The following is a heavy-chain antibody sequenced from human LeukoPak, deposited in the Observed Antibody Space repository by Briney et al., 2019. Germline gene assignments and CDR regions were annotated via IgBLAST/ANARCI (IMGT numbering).Heavy chain of an antibody. Sequence: SETLSLTCTVSGGSISSYYWSWIRQPPGKGLEWIGYIYYSGSTNYNPSLKSRVTISVDTSKNQFSLKLSSVTAADTAVYYCARGVPYDFWRGYYLGWFDPWGQGTLVTVSS. CDR3: ARGVPYDFWRGYYLGWFDP. J-gene: IGHJ5*02. D-gene: IGHD3-3*01. CDR2: IYYSGST. CDR1: GGSISSYY. V-gene: IGHV4-59*01.